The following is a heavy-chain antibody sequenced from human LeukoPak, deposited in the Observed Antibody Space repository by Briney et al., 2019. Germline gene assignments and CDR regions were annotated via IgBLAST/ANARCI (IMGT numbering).Heavy chain of an antibody. CDR2: IKQDGSEK. J-gene: IGHJ6*03. CDR1: GFTFSSYW. Sequence: GGSLRLSRAASGFTFSSYWMSWVRQAPGKGLEWVANIKQDGSEKYYVDSVKGRFTISRDNSKNTLYLQMNSLRAEDTAVYYCARAGFPGRYQLLSYYYYYMDVWGKGTTVTVSS. V-gene: IGHV3-7*03. D-gene: IGHD2-2*01. CDR3: ARAGFPGRYQLLSYYYYYMDV.